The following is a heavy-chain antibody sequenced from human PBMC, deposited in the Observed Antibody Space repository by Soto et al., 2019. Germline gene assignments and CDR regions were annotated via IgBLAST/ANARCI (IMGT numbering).Heavy chain of an antibody. J-gene: IGHJ4*02. Sequence: GSLRLSCTVSGFAFNNYGINWVRQAPGKGLEWVSSISKSDYTYYSDSVKGRFTISRDNAKSSVSLQMNTLRVEDTAVYYCAREDSIIIPAVSDFWGQGTLVTVSS. CDR2: ISKSDYT. CDR1: GFAFNNYG. D-gene: IGHD2-2*01. V-gene: IGHV3-21*01. CDR3: AREDSIIIPAVSDF.